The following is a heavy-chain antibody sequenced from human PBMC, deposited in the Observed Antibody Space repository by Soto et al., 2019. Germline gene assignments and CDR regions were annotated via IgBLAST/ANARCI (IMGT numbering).Heavy chain of an antibody. V-gene: IGHV1-69*06. J-gene: IGHJ6*02. CDR3: ARLTGYSYGVLYYNMDV. Sequence: SVKVSCKASGGTFSSYAISWVRQAPGQGLEWMGGIIPIFGTANYAQKFQGQVTISADKSISTAYLQWSSLKASDTAMYYCARLTGYSYGVLYYNMDVWGQGTTVTVSS. CDR1: GGTFSSYA. D-gene: IGHD5-18*01. CDR2: IIPIFGTA.